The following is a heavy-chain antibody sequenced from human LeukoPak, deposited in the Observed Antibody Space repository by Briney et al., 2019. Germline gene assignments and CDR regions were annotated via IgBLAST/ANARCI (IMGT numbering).Heavy chain of an antibody. CDR2: TSSSGYTI. CDR1: GFIISSYE. CDR3: AREPSLYRSRNYHYSGMDV. D-gene: IGHD6-13*01. J-gene: IGHJ6*02. V-gene: IGHV3-48*03. Sequence: GGSLRLSCAASGFIISSYEMNWVRQAPGKGLEWVSYTSSSGYTIYYADSVKGRFTISRDNAKNSLYLQMNSLRAEDTAVYYCAREPSLYRSRNYHYSGMDVWGQGTTVTVSS.